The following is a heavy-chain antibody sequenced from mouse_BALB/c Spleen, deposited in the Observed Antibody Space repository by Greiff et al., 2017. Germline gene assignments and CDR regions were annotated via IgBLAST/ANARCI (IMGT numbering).Heavy chain of an antibody. D-gene: IGHD3-3*01. Sequence: EVQLQQSGPELVKPGASVKMSCTASGYTFTSYVMHWVKQKPGQGLEWIGYINPYNDGTKYHEKFKGKATLTSDKSSSTAYMELSSLTSEDSAVYYCARELDWFAYWGQGTLVTVSA. CDR1: GYTFTSYV. V-gene: IGHV1-14*01. CDR3: ARELDWFAY. J-gene: IGHJ3*01. CDR2: INPYNDGT.